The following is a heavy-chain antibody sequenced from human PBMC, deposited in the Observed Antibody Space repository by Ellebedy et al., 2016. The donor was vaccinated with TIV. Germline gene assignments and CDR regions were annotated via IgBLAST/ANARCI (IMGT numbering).Heavy chain of an antibody. CDR3: ASGQAGDY. J-gene: IGHJ4*02. CDR1: GGSISSNY. Sequence: GSLRLSXTVSGGSISSNYWSWIRQPPGKGLEWIGYVYYTGSTNYNPSLKSRVTISVDTSKNQFSLKLSSVTAADTAVYYCASGQAGDYWGQGTLVTVSS. V-gene: IGHV4-59*01. CDR2: VYYTGST.